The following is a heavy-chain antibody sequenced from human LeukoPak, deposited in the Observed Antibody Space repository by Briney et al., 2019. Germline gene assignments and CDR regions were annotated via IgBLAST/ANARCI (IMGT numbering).Heavy chain of an antibody. J-gene: IGHJ5*02. CDR2: INPSGGST. D-gene: IGHD6-13*01. Sequence: ASVKVSCKASGYTFTSYYMHWVRQAPGQGLEWMGIINPSGGSTSYAQKFQGRVTMTRDMSTSTVYMELSSLRSEDTAVYYCARAGDRHSSSWYSWFDPWGQGTLVTVSS. CDR3: ARAGDRHSSSWYSWFDP. CDR1: GYTFTSYY. V-gene: IGHV1-46*01.